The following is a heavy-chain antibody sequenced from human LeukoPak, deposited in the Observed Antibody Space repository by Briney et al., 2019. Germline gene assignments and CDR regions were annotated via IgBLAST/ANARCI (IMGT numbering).Heavy chain of an antibody. Sequence: GGSLRLSCAASGFTFSSYWMSWVRQAPGKGLEWVANIKQDGSEKYYVDSVKGRFTISRDNAKNSLYLQMNSLRAEDTAVYYCARITRGSGSYYSGYFDYWGQGTLVTVSS. CDR1: GFTFSSYW. V-gene: IGHV3-7*01. J-gene: IGHJ4*02. CDR3: ARITRGSGSYYSGYFDY. D-gene: IGHD3-10*01. CDR2: IKQDGSEK.